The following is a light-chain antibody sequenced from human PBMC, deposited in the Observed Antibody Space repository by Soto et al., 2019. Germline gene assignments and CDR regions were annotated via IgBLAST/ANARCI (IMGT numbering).Light chain of an antibody. V-gene: IGKV3-15*01. CDR2: GAS. CDR1: QSVGGD. Sequence: EVVMTQSPATLALSPGGRATRSFSASQSVGGDLAWYQQKPGQAPRLLIFGASTRATGIPARFSGSGSATEFTLTIRSLQSEDFAVYYCQQYNHWPLTFGGGTKVDIK. CDR3: QQYNHWPLT. J-gene: IGKJ4*01.